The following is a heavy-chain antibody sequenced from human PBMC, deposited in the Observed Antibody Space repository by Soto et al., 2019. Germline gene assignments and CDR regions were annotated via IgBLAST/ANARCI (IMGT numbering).Heavy chain of an antibody. CDR2: INAGNGNT. Sequence: QVQLVQSGAEVKKPGASVKVSCKASGYTFTSYAMHWVRQAPGQRLGWMGWINAGNGNTKYSQKFQGRVSITRATAASTAYMELGSLRSEDTAVYYCARDMGFGLSDYWGQGTLVTVSS. J-gene: IGHJ4*02. V-gene: IGHV1-3*01. CDR1: GYTFTSYA. CDR3: ARDMGFGLSDY. D-gene: IGHD3-10*01.